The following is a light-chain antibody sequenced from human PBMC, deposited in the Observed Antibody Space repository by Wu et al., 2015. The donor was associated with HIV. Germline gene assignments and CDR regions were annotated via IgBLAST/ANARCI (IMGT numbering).Light chain of an antibody. Sequence: ENVLTQSPGTLSLSPGERATLPCRASQSVSSTYLAWYQQKPGQAPRLLIYGASSRATGIPDRFSGSGSGTDFTLTISRLEPEDFAVYYCQQYGISRTFGQGTKLEIK. J-gene: IGKJ2*01. CDR2: GAS. V-gene: IGKV3-20*01. CDR3: QQYGISRT. CDR1: QSVSSTY.